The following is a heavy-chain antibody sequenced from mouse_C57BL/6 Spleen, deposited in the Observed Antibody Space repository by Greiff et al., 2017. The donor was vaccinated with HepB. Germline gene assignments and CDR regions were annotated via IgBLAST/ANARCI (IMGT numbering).Heavy chain of an antibody. J-gene: IGHJ1*03. CDR3: ARSGFITTVVATNFDV. D-gene: IGHD1-1*01. V-gene: IGHV1-22*01. CDR2: INPNNGGT. Sequence: EVQLQQSGPELVKPGASVKMSCKASGYTFTDYNMHWVKQSHGKSLEWIGYINPNNGGTSYNQKFKGKATLTVNKSSSTAYMELRSLTSEDSAVYYCARSGFITTVVATNFDVWGKGTTVTVSS. CDR1: GYTFTDYN.